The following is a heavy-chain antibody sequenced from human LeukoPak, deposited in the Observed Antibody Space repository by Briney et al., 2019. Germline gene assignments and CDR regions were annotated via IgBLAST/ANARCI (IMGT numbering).Heavy chain of an antibody. V-gene: IGHV4-61*02. J-gene: IGHJ6*03. CDR2: FYTSGST. CDR3: ARGSVGGGNYYNYYMDV. Sequence: PSQTLSLTCTVSGGSIRSGRYYWSWIRQPAGKGLEWIGRFYTSGSTNYNPSLKSRVTISGDTSKNQFSLKLNSVTAADTAVYYCARGSVGGGNYYNYYMDVWGKGTTVTVSS. CDR1: GGSIRSGRYY. D-gene: IGHD5/OR15-5a*01.